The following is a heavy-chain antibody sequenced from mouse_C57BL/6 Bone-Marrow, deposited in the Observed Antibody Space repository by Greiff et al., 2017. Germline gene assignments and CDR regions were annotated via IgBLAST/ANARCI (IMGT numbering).Heavy chain of an antibody. Sequence: EVQVVESGGGLVKPGGSLKLSCAASGFTFSSYAMSWVRQTPEKRLEWVATISDGGSYTYYPDNVKGRFTISRDNAKNNLYLQMSHLKSEDTAMYYCARVYYYGSRYWYFDVWGTGTTVTVSS. V-gene: IGHV5-4*01. CDR3: ARVYYYGSRYWYFDV. CDR2: ISDGGSYT. CDR1: GFTFSSYA. J-gene: IGHJ1*03. D-gene: IGHD1-1*01.